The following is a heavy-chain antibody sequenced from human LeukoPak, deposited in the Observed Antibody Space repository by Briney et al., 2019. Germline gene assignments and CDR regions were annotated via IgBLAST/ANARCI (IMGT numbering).Heavy chain of an antibody. CDR3: ATDREGDPSAYYLV. J-gene: IGHJ4*02. Sequence: GGSLRLSCAASGFTFSSYSMNWVRQAPGKGLEWVSSISSSSSYIYYADSVKGRFTISRDNAENSLYLQMNSLKAEDTAVYYCATDREGDPSAYYLVGGQGSLITVSS. V-gene: IGHV3-21*04. CDR2: ISSSSSYI. CDR1: GFTFSSYS. D-gene: IGHD3-22*01.